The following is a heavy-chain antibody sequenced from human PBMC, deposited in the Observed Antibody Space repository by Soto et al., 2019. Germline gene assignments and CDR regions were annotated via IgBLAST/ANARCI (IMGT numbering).Heavy chain of an antibody. CDR1: GGSISNYY. D-gene: IGHD3-16*01. V-gene: IGHV4-59*08. CDR3: ARQPPGGDDSFDV. Sequence: QVQLQESGPGLVKLLETLSLTCAVSGGSISNYYWSWIRQTPGKRLEWIGYFYYSGTTKYNPSLKRRITISEDPSNTQSALELTSVTAADTAVYYWARQPPGGDDSFDVWGQGTMVTVSS. J-gene: IGHJ3*01. CDR2: FYYSGTT.